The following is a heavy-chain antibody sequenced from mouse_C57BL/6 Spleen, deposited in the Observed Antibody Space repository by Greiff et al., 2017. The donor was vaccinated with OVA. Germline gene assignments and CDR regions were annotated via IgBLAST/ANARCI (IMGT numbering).Heavy chain of an antibody. Sequence: ESGPGLVKPSQSLSLTCSVTGYSITSGYYWNWIRQFPGNKLEWMGYISYDGSNNYNPSLKNRISITRDTSKNQFFLKLNSVTTEDTATYYCAREGGGYWYFDVWGTGTTVTVSS. CDR2: ISYDGSN. J-gene: IGHJ1*03. CDR3: AREGGGYWYFDV. CDR1: GYSITSGYY. V-gene: IGHV3-6*01.